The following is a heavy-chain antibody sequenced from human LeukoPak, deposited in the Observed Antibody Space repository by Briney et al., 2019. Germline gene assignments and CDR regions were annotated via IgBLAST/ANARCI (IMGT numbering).Heavy chain of an antibody. V-gene: IGHV4-59*12. J-gene: IGHJ4*02. CDR1: GGSISSYY. D-gene: IGHD3-10*01. CDR3: ARVGYYYGSGTDY. CDR2: IYYSGST. Sequence: PSETLSLTCTVSGGSISSYYWSWIRQPPGKGLEWIGYIYYSGSTNYNPPLKSRVTISVDTSKNQFSLKLSSVTAADTAVYYCARVGYYYGSGTDYWGQGTLVTVSS.